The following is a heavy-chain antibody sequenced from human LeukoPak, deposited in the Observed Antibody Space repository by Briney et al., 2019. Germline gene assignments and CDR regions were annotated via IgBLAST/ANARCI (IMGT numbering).Heavy chain of an antibody. CDR1: GGTFSSYA. CDR3: ARGAYDSSGYYLPSDY. V-gene: IGHV1-69*05. Sequence: SVKVSCKASGGTFSSYAISWVRQAPGQGLEWMGGIIPIFGTANYAQKFQGRVTITTDESTSTAYMELSSLRSEDTAVYYCARGAYDSSGYYLPSDYWGQGTLVTVSS. CDR2: IIPIFGTA. J-gene: IGHJ4*02. D-gene: IGHD3-22*01.